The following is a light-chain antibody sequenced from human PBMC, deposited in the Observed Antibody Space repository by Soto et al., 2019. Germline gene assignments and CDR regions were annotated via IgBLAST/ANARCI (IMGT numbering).Light chain of an antibody. CDR1: QRIDSN. CDR3: QQSHNWYT. J-gene: IGKJ2*01. CDR2: GTS. Sequence: EIVLTQSPATLSVSPGERATLSCRASQRIDSNLHWYQQKPGQAPSLLIYGTSAKATGIPVRFSGSGSGTEFTLTSKSVRSEAFAVYYCQQSHNWYTFGQGTKMDIK. V-gene: IGKV3-15*01.